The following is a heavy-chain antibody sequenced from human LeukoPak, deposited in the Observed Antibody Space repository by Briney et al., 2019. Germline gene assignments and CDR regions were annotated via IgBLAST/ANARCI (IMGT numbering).Heavy chain of an antibody. V-gene: IGHV4-59*08. Sequence: SETLSLTCTVSSDSIPSPYWSWIRQSPGEGLEWIAYISYTGSTRYNTSFKSRVTVSIDTSKNQFSLRLTSVTAADTAVYYCRRHFTVGGNYYFGHWDQGTPVTVSS. CDR2: ISYTGST. J-gene: IGHJ4*02. CDR1: SDSIPSPY. CDR3: RRHFTVGGNYYFGH. D-gene: IGHD3-10*01.